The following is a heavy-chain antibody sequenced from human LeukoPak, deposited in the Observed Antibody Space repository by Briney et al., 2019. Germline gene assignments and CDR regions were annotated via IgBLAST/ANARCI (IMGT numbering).Heavy chain of an antibody. CDR1: GFTFSSYA. Sequence: GGSLRLSCAASGFTFSSYAMSWVRQAPGEGLQWVSAISDTGVRTLYADSVKGRFTISRDNAKNTVYLQMSSLRVGDTAVYYCAKERRTVGHNAFDSWGLGTLVTVSS. V-gene: IGHV3-23*01. J-gene: IGHJ4*02. CDR2: ISDTGVRT. D-gene: IGHD1-26*01. CDR3: AKERRTVGHNAFDS.